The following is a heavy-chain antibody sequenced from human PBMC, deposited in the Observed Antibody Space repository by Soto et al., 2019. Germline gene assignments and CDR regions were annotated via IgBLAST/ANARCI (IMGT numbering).Heavy chain of an antibody. CDR1: GFTFSSYS. Sequence: LRLSWAASGFTFSSYSMNWVRQAPGKGLEWVSSISSGSTYIYYADSVKGRFTISRDNAKNSLYLQMNSLRTEDTAVYYCARGGSSSPYYFDYWGQGTLVTVSS. CDR2: ISSGSTYI. V-gene: IGHV3-21*01. D-gene: IGHD6-13*01. CDR3: ARGGSSSPYYFDY. J-gene: IGHJ4*02.